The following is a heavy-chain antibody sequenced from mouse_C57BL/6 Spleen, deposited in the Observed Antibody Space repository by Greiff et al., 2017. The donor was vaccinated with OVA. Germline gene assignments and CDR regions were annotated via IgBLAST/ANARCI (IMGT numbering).Heavy chain of an antibody. CDR3: ARGLLRSDWYFDV. D-gene: IGHD1-1*01. CDR1: GYTFTDYN. V-gene: IGHV1-18*01. CDR2: INPNNGGT. Sequence: VQLKESGPELVKPGASVKIPCKASGYTFTDYNMDWVKQSHGKSLEWIGDINPNNGGTIYNQKFKGKATLTVDKSSSTAYMELRSLTSEDTAVYYCARGLLRSDWYFDVWGTGTTVTVSS. J-gene: IGHJ1*03.